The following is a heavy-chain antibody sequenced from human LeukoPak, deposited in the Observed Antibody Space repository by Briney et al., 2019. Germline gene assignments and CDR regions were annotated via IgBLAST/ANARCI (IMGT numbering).Heavy chain of an antibody. V-gene: IGHV1-69*13. CDR2: IIPIFGTA. CDR3: ARDGDLVVRGTYDY. Sequence: GASVKVSCKASGGTFSSYAISWVRQAPGQGLEWMGGIIPIFGTANYAQKFQGRDTITADESTSTAYMELSSLRSEDTAVYYCARDGDLVVRGTYDYWGQGTLVTVSS. J-gene: IGHJ4*02. CDR1: GGTFSSYA. D-gene: IGHD3-10*01.